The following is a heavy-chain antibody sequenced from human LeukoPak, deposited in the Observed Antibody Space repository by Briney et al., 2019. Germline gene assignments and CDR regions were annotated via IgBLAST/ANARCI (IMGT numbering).Heavy chain of an antibody. CDR2: FDPEDGET. Sequence: ASVKVSCKVSGYTLTELSMHWVRQAPGKGLEWMGGFDPEDGETIYAQKFQGRVTMTEDTSTDTAYMELSSLRSEDTAVYYCAAAPTGGRSGWSSFDYWGQGTLVTVSS. D-gene: IGHD6-19*01. J-gene: IGHJ4*02. CDR1: GYTLTELS. V-gene: IGHV1-24*01. CDR3: AAAPTGGRSGWSSFDY.